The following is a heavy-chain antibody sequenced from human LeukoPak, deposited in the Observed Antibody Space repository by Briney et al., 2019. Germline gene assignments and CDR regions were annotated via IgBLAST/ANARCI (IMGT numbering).Heavy chain of an antibody. CDR1: GGTFSSYA. Sequence: ASVKVSCKAPGGTFSSYAISWVRQAPGQGLEWMGGIIPIFGTANYAQKFQGRVTITADKSTSTAYMELSSLRSEDTAVYYCASDYGDYVSGYWGQGTLVTASS. J-gene: IGHJ4*02. CDR3: ASDYGDYVSGY. CDR2: IIPIFGTA. V-gene: IGHV1-69*06. D-gene: IGHD4-17*01.